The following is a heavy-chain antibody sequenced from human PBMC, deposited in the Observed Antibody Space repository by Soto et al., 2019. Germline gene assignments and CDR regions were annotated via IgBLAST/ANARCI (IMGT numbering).Heavy chain of an antibody. J-gene: IGHJ1*01. CDR2: ISSSTSSI. D-gene: IGHD2-2*02. V-gene: IGHV3-48*01. CDR3: ARGVPDAIGYFQH. Sequence: EVQLVESGGGLVQPGGSLRLSCAASGFSFSSYSMNWVRQAPGKGLEWVSYISSSTSSIFYADSVKGRFTISRDNAKNSLDLQMNSLTAEDTAVYYCARGVPDAIGYFQHWGQGTLVTVSS. CDR1: GFSFSSYS.